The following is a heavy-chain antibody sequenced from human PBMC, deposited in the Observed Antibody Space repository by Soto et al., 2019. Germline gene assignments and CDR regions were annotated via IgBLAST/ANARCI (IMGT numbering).Heavy chain of an antibody. CDR2: ISGSRGST. V-gene: IGHV3-23*01. CDR1: GLTFSSYA. Sequence: GGSLRLSCEGSGLTFSSYAMSWVRQAPGKGLEWVSISGSRGSTYYAESVKGRFTISRDNPKNTLYLQMNNLRAEDTAVYYCAKDMYDNGEHVFDIWGQGTMVTVSS. CDR3: AKDMYDNGEHVFDI. D-gene: IGHD2-8*01. J-gene: IGHJ3*02.